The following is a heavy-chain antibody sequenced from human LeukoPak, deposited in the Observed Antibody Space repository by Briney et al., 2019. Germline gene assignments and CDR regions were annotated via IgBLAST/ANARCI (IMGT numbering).Heavy chain of an antibody. V-gene: IGHV1-18*04. J-gene: IGHJ4*02. Sequence: ASVKVSCKSSGYTFTDYYIHWVRQAPGQGLEWMGWINPNTGDTNYAQKLQGRVTMTTDTSTSTAYMELRSLRSEDTAMYYCASEGRDGYSHHLEYWGQGTLVTVSA. D-gene: IGHD5-24*01. CDR2: INPNTGDT. CDR1: GYTFTDYY. CDR3: ASEGRDGYSHHLEY.